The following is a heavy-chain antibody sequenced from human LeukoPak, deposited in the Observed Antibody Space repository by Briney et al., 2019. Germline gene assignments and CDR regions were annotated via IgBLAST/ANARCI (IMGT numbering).Heavy chain of an antibody. CDR2: INHSGST. V-gene: IGHV4-34*01. D-gene: IGHD3-22*01. CDR1: GGSFSGYY. CDR3: ATTRSSGLDY. J-gene: IGHJ4*02. Sequence: PSETLSLTCAVYGGSFSGYYWSWIRQPPGKGLGWIGEINHSGSTNYNPSLKSRVTISVDTPKNQFSLKLSSVTAADTAVYYCATTRSSGLDYWGQGTLVTVSS.